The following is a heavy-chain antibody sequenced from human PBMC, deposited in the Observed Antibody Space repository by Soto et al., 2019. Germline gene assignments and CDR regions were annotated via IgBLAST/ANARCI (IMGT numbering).Heavy chain of an antibody. J-gene: IGHJ4*02. CDR1: GFTFSSYA. CDR3: AKGGIAVAGDPGANFAY. D-gene: IGHD6-19*01. V-gene: IGHV3-23*01. Sequence: EVQLLESGGGLVQPGGSLRLSCAASGFTFSSYAMSWVRQAQGKGLEWVAAISGSGVSTYYADSVKGRFTISRDNSKNTLYRQMNSLRAEDTAVYYCAKGGIAVAGDPGANFAYWCQGTLVTVS. CDR2: ISGSGVST.